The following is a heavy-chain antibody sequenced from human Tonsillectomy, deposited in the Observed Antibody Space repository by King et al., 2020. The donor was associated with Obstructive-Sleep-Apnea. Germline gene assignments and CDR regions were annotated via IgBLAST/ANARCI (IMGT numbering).Heavy chain of an antibody. CDR3: ATIAARPYGLDV. V-gene: IGHV4-39*07. J-gene: IGHJ6*02. Sequence: QLQESGPGLVKPSETLSLTCTVSGGSISSSSYYWGWIRQPPGKGLEWIGSIYYSGSTYYNPSLKSRVTISVDTSKNQSSLRLSSVTAADTAVYYCATIAARPYGLDVWGQGTTVTVSS. CDR1: GGSISSSSYY. D-gene: IGHD6-6*01. CDR2: IYYSGST.